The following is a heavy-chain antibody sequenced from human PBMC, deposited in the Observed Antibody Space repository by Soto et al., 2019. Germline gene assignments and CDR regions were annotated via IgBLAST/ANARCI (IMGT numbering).Heavy chain of an antibody. Sequence: QVQLVQSGAEVKKPGASVKVSCKASGYTFTGYYMHWVRQAPGQGLEWMGWINPNSGGTNYAQKFQGWVTMTRDTPISTAYMELSRLRSDDTAVYYCATNYCSSTSCYALFAFDIWGQGTMVTVSS. CDR3: ATNYCSSTSCYALFAFDI. CDR1: GYTFTGYY. CDR2: INPNSGGT. V-gene: IGHV1-2*04. J-gene: IGHJ3*02. D-gene: IGHD2-2*01.